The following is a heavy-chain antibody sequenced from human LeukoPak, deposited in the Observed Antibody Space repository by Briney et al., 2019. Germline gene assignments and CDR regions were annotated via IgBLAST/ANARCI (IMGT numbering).Heavy chain of an antibody. CDR3: AKEYTGTFSPFPSYFDN. V-gene: IGHV3-23*01. J-gene: IGHJ4*02. CDR2: ISGSGGST. CDR1: GFTFSRYR. Sequence: GGSLRLSCAASGFTFSRYRMNWVRQAPGKGLEWVSAISGSGGSTYYAASVKGRFTISRDNSKNTLYLQMNSLRAEDTAIYYCAKEYTGTFSPFPSYFDNWGQGTLVTVSS. D-gene: IGHD1-26*01.